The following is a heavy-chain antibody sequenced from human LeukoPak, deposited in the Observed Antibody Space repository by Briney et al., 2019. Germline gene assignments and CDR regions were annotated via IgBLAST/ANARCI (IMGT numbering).Heavy chain of an antibody. D-gene: IGHD3-10*01. CDR3: ARLFYYYYYMDV. CDR2: INHSGST. CDR1: GGSFSGYY. V-gene: IGHV4-34*01. J-gene: IGHJ6*03. Sequence: PSETLSLTCAVYGGSFSGYYWSWIRQPPGKGLEWIGEINHSGSTNYNPSLKSRVTISVDTSKNQFSLKLSSVTAADTAVYYCARLFYYYYYMDVWGKGTTATVSS.